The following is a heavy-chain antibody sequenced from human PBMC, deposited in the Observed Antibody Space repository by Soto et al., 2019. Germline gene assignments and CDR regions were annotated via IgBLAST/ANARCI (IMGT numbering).Heavy chain of an antibody. CDR2: IYYSGST. Sequence: SETLSLTCTVSGGSISSGACYWSWIRQHPGRGLEWIGHIYYSGSTFYNSSLKSRVTISVDTSKNQFSLKLSSVTAADTAVYYCERVYCSGGSCYRFDYWGQGTLVTVYS. V-gene: IGHV4-31*03. J-gene: IGHJ4*02. D-gene: IGHD2-15*01. CDR3: ERVYCSGGSCYRFDY. CDR1: GGSISSGACY.